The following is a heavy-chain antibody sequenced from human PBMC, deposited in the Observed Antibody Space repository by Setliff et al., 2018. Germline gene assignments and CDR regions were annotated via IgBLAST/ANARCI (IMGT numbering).Heavy chain of an antibody. CDR3: ARVFFGVNGGLYHYFYMDI. Sequence: GASVKVSCKASGYSFTPFGISWVRQAPGQGLEWMGWISADNYKTNHLERFTADDGKTKYVQKFQGRVTMTTDTSTRTTYMELRSLRSDDTAVYYCARVFFGVNGGLYHYFYMDIWGKGTTVTVSS. D-gene: IGHD3-10*01. CDR1: GYSFTPFG. CDR2: ISADNYKTNHLERFTADDGKT. V-gene: IGHV1-18*01. J-gene: IGHJ6*03.